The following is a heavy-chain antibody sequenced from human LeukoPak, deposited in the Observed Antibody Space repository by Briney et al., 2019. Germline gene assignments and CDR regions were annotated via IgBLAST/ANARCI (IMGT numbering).Heavy chain of an antibody. Sequence: PGGSLRLSCAASGFTFSSYSMNWVRQAPGKGLEWVSYISSSSSTIYCADSVKGRFTISRDNAKNSLYLQMNSLRAEDTAVYYCARDREQLGYYYYYGMDVWGQGTTVTVSS. CDR1: GFTFSSYS. J-gene: IGHJ6*02. CDR2: ISSSSSTI. V-gene: IGHV3-48*04. D-gene: IGHD6-13*01. CDR3: ARDREQLGYYYYYGMDV.